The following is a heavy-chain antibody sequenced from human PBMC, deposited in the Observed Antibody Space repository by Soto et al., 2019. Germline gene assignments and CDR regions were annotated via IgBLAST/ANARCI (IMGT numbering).Heavy chain of an antibody. Sequence: SETLSLTCTVSGGSISSSSYYWGWIRQPPGKGLEWIGSIYYSGSTYYNPSLKSRVTISVDTSKNQFSLKLSSVTAADTAVYYCARRVVVAATEAFDIWGQGTMVTVSS. V-gene: IGHV4-39*01. D-gene: IGHD2-15*01. CDR3: ARRVVVAATEAFDI. J-gene: IGHJ3*02. CDR1: GGSISSSSYY. CDR2: IYYSGST.